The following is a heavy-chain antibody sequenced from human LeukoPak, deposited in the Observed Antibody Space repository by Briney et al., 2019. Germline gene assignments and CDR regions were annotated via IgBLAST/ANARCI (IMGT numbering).Heavy chain of an antibody. J-gene: IGHJ4*02. CDR3: ARGLFDY. CDR2: IYYSGST. Sequence: SETLSLTCTVSGGSISTSNYYWGWIRQPPGKGLEWIGSIYYSGSTYYNPSLKSRVTISVDTSKNQFSLKLSSVTAADTAVYYCARGLFDYWGQGTLVTVSS. CDR1: GGSISTSNYY. V-gene: IGHV4-39*07. D-gene: IGHD5/OR15-5a*01.